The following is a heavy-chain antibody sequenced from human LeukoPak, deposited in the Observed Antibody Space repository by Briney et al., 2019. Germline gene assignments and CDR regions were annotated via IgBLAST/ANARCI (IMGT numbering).Heavy chain of an antibody. V-gene: IGHV3-7*01. Sequence: GGSLTLSCAASVFTFPNSWMAWVPQAPGKGLEWVANIKQDGSTKHYVDSLKARFDISRDNPKNSLYLQMNSLRADDTAVYYCARDTDGSLDYWGQGILVTVAS. CDR3: ARDTDGSLDY. CDR1: VFTFPNSW. CDR2: IKQDGSTK. J-gene: IGHJ4*02. D-gene: IGHD1-26*01.